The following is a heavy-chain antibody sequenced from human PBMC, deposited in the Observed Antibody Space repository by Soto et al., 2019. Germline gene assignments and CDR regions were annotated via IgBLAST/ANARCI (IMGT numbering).Heavy chain of an antibody. CDR3: ARITYYYDSSGGLDY. CDR1: GFSLSTSGVG. D-gene: IGHD3-22*01. CDR2: IYWDDDK. V-gene: IGHV2-5*02. J-gene: IGHJ4*02. Sequence: QITLKESGPTLVKPTQTLTLTCTFSGFSLSTSGVGVGWIRQPPGKALEWLALIYWDDDKRYSPSLKSRLTITKDTSKNQVVLTMTNMDPVDTATYSCARITYYYDSSGGLDYWGQGTLVTVSS.